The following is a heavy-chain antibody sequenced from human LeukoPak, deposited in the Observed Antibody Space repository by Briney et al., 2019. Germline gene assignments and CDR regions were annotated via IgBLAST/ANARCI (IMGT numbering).Heavy chain of an antibody. V-gene: IGHV5-51*01. CDR2: IYPGDSDT. CDR3: ARPKYSSTASNYYFYGMDV. CDR1: GSSFTTYW. D-gene: IGHD6-13*01. Sequence: GASLKISCKGSGSSFTTYWIGWVRQMPGKGLEWMGIIYPGDSDTRYSPSFQGQVTISADKSISTAYLQWSSLKASDTAMYYCARPKYSSTASNYYFYGMDVWGQGTTVTVFS. J-gene: IGHJ6*02.